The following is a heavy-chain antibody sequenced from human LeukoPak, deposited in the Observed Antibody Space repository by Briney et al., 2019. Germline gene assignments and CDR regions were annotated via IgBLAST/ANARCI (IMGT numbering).Heavy chain of an antibody. CDR2: LYSAGST. V-gene: IGHV3-66*02. J-gene: IGHJ3*02. D-gene: IGHD3-22*01. Sequence: GGSLRLSCAASGFSVSSSYMGWVRQASGKGLEWVSVLYSAGSTFYPDSVKGRFTISRDNSQNMLFLQMDSLRAEDTAVYYCAILYESSAYGAFDIWGQGTLVTVSP. CDR3: AILYESSAYGAFDI. CDR1: GFSVSSSY.